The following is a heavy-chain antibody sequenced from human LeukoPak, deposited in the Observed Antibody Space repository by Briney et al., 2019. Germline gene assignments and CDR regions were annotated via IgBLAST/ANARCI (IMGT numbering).Heavy chain of an antibody. D-gene: IGHD3-9*01. CDR1: GGSFSGYY. CDR2: IYYSGST. V-gene: IGHV4-31*11. J-gene: IGHJ4*02. CDR3: ASRDFEGFDY. Sequence: SETLSLTCAVYGGSFSGYYWSWIRQHPGKGLEWIGYIYYSGSTYYNPSLKSRVTISVDTSKNQFSLKLSSVTAADTAVYYCASRDFEGFDYWGQGTLVTVSS.